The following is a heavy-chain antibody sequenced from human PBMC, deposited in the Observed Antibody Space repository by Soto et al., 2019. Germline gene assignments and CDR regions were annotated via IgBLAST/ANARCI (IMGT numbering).Heavy chain of an antibody. CDR1: GYTFTSYD. Sequence: QVQLVQSGAEVKKPGASVKVSCKASGYTFTSYDINWVRQATGQGLEWMGWMNPNSGNTGYAQKLPGRVPMTRNTSVSTAHMELGSLRSEDTAVYYCARGNWYYDFWSGYYSNLSFDYWGQGTLVTVSS. J-gene: IGHJ4*02. CDR3: ARGNWYYDFWSGYYSNLSFDY. V-gene: IGHV1-8*01. D-gene: IGHD3-3*01. CDR2: MNPNSGNT.